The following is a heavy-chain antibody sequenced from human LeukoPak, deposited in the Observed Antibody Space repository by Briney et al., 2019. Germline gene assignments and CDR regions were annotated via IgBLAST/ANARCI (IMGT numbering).Heavy chain of an antibody. J-gene: IGHJ6*03. V-gene: IGHV4-4*07. CDR3: ARMPGIAARSYYYYYMDV. CDR2: IYTSGST. Sequence: PSETLSLTCTVSGGSISSYYWSWIRQPAGKRLEWIGRIYTSGSTNYNPSLKSRVTMSVDTSKNQFSLKLSSVTAADTAVYYCARMPGIAARSYYYYYMDVWGKGTTVTVSS. D-gene: IGHD6-6*01. CDR1: GGSISSYY.